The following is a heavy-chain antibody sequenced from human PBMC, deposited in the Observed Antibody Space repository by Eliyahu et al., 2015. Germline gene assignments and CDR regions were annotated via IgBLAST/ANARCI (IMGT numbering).Heavy chain of an antibody. CDR1: GGSISSGGYY. CDR2: IYYTGST. CDR3: ARGGRVVVTAIDF. V-gene: IGHV4-31*03. J-gene: IGHJ4*02. Sequence: QVQLQESGPGLVKPSQTLSLTCTVSGGSISSGGYYWSWIRQHPGKGLECIGYIYYTGSTYYNPSLKSRLTISVDTSKNQFSLRLSSVTAADTAVYYCARGGRVVVTAIDFWGQGTLVTVSS. D-gene: IGHD2-21*02.